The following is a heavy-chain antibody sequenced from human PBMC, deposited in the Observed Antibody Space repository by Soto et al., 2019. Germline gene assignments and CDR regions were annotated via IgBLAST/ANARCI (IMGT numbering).Heavy chain of an antibody. J-gene: IGHJ4*02. CDR2: ISGSGGST. CDR3: ATGDIVGARGFDY. Sequence: GGSLRLSCAASGFTFSSYAMSWVRQAPGKGLEWVSAISGSGGSTYYAESVKGRFTISRDNSKHTLYLQMNSLRAEDTAVYYCATGDIVGARGFDYWGQGTLVTVSS. D-gene: IGHD1-26*01. CDR1: GFTFSSYA. V-gene: IGHV3-23*01.